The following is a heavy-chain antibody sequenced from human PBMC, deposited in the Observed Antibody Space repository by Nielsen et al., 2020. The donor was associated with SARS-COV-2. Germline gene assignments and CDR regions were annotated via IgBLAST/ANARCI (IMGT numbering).Heavy chain of an antibody. D-gene: IGHD6-13*01. Sequence: SETQSLTCAVSGGSISSSNWWSWVRQPPGKGLEWIGEIYHSGSTNYNPSLKSRVTISVDKSKNQFSLKLSSVTAADTAVYYCARSATAAAGPYYFDYWGQGTLVTVSS. CDR3: ARSATAAAGPYYFDY. CDR1: GGSISSSNW. J-gene: IGHJ4*02. V-gene: IGHV4-4*02. CDR2: IYHSGST.